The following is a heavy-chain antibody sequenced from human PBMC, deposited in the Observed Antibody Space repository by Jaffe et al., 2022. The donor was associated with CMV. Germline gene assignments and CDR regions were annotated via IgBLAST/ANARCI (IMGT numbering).Heavy chain of an antibody. J-gene: IGHJ3*02. V-gene: IGHV1-69*01. CDR2: IIPIFGTA. Sequence: QVQLVQSGAEVKKPGSSVKVSCKASGGTFSSYAISWVRQAPGQGLEWMGGIIPIFGTANYAQKFQGRVTITADESTSTAYMELSSLRSEDTAVYYCARSRDIVVVTALDDAFDIWGQGTMVTVSS. D-gene: IGHD2-21*02. CDR3: ARSRDIVVVTALDDAFDI. CDR1: GGTFSSYA.